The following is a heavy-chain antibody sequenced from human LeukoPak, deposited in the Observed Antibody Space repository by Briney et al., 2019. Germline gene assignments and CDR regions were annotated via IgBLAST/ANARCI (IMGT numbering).Heavy chain of an antibody. J-gene: IGHJ4*02. CDR2: INHSGST. V-gene: IGHV4-34*01. CDR1: GGSFSGYY. CDR3: ARRSGTVVTCDY. Sequence: SETLSLTCAVYGGSFSGYYWSWIRQPPGKGLEWIGEINHSGSTNYNPSLKTRVTISVDTSKNQFSLKLSSVTAADTAVYYCARRSGTVVTCDYWGQGTLVTVSS. D-gene: IGHD4-23*01.